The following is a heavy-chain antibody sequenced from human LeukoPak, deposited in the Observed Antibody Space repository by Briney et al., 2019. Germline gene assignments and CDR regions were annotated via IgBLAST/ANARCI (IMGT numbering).Heavy chain of an antibody. D-gene: IGHD6-13*01. J-gene: IGHJ4*02. V-gene: IGHV3-48*03. CDR1: GFTFSSYG. CDR3: ARSIGAAYFDN. Sequence: GGSLRLSCAASGFTFSSYGMNWVRQAPGKGLEWVSYISSSGSTTYYADSVKGRFTISRDNAKNSLYLEMNSLRAEDTAVYYCARSIGAAYFDNWGQGTLVTVSS. CDR2: ISSSGSTT.